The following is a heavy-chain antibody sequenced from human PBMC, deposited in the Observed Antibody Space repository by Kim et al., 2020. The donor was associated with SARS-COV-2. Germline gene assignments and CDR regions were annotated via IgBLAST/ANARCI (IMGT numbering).Heavy chain of an antibody. CDR3: ARGQTASTGAD. Sequence: YYTPSLNSRVTISIDTSKNQFSLTLNSVTAADTAVYYCARGQTASTGADWGQGKLVTVSS. D-gene: IGHD2-8*02. V-gene: IGHV4-30-2*04. J-gene: IGHJ4*02.